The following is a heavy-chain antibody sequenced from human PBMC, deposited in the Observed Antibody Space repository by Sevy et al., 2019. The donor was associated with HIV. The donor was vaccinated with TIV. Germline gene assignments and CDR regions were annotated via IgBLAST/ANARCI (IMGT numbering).Heavy chain of an antibody. J-gene: IGHJ4*02. V-gene: IGHV3-7*01. CDR2: IKPDGSDK. D-gene: IGHD1-26*01. CDR3: AQETFGRFDS. CDR1: GFSFSAYW. Sequence: GGSLRLSCAASGFSFSAYWMNWVRQAPGKGLEWVANIKPDGSDKHYVDSAEGRFTISRDNAKNSLYLQVNSLRVEDTAMYYCAQETFGRFDSWGQGTLVTVSS.